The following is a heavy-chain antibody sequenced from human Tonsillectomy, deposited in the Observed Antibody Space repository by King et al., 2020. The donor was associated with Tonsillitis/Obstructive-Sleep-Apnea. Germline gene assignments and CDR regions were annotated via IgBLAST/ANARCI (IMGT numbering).Heavy chain of an antibody. D-gene: IGHD6-19*01. V-gene: IGHV3-30*07. CDR1: GFTFNTYA. J-gene: IGHJ5*02. Sequence: VQLVESGGGVVQPGRSLRLSCAASGFTFNTYAIHWVRQAPGKGLEWVARISYDGSTEFYPDSVKGRFTISRDTSMNTLYLQMNSLRIEDTAVYYCARDEAAVARRISNWFDTRGQGTLVTVSS. CDR3: ARDEAAVARRISNWFDT. CDR2: ISYDGSTE.